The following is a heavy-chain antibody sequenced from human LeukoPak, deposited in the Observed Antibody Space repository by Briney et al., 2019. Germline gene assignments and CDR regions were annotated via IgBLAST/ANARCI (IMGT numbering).Heavy chain of an antibody. D-gene: IGHD1-14*01. V-gene: IGHV4-39*07. Sequence: PSETLSLTCSVSGGFISSGGSSWIWIRQHPGKGLEWIGTIYHSGGTYYAPSLNNRVTISVDTPRDQFSLKLASVTAADTAVYYCASLPYGNYYFHYWGQGTLVTVSS. CDR1: GGFISSGGSS. CDR2: IYHSGGT. CDR3: ASLPYGNYYFHY. J-gene: IGHJ4*02.